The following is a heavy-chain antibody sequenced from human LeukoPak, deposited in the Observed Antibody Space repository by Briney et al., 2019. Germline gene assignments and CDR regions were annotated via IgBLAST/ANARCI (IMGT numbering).Heavy chain of an antibody. D-gene: IGHD6-13*01. J-gene: IGHJ4*02. Sequence: VASVKVSCKASGSTFTGYYMHWVRQAPGQGLEWMGWINPNSGGANYAQKFQGRVTMTRDTSISTAYMELSRLTSDNTAVYYCTRSQLAAADYCFDYWGRGTLVTVSS. V-gene: IGHV1-2*02. CDR3: TRSQLAAADYCFDY. CDR1: GSTFTGYY. CDR2: INPNSGGA.